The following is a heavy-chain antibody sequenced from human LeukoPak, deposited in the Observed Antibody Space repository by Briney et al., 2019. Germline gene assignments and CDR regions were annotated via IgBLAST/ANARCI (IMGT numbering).Heavy chain of an antibody. V-gene: IGHV1-69*13. D-gene: IGHD1-26*01. J-gene: IGHJ6*02. CDR3: ARDLGPPKWEPDPPPVEYGMDV. CDR2: IIPIFGTA. CDR1: GGTFSSYA. Sequence: GASVKVSCKASGGTFSSYAISWVRQAPGQGLEWMGGIIPIFGTANYAQKFQGRVTITADESTSTAYMELSSLRSEDTAVYYCARDLGPPKWEPDPPPVEYGMDVWGQGTTVTVSS.